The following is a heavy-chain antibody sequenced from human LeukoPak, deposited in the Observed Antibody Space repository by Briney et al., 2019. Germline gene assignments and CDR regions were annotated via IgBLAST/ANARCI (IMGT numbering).Heavy chain of an antibody. CDR3: ARDLHTPGDYGDYGSPPNWFDP. Sequence: PSETLSLTCTVSGGSISSGDYYWSWIRQPPGKGLEWIGYIYYSGSTYCNPSLKSRVTISVDTSKNQFSLKLSSVTAADTAVYYCARDLHTPGDYGDYGSPPNWFDPWGQGTLVTVSS. D-gene: IGHD4-17*01. CDR2: IYYSGST. CDR1: GGSISSGDYY. J-gene: IGHJ5*02. V-gene: IGHV4-30-4*08.